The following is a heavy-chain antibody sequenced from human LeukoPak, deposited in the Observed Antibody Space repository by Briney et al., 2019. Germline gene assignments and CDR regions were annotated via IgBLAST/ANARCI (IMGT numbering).Heavy chain of an antibody. CDR3: ARYLQLNYGDLNYYYYGMDV. Sequence: ASVKVSCKASGYTFTSYYMHWVRQAPGQGLEWMGIINPSGCSTSYAQKFQGRVTMTRDTSTSTVYMELSSLRSEDTAVYYCARYLQLNYGDLNYYYYGMDVWGQGTTVTVSS. D-gene: IGHD4-17*01. J-gene: IGHJ6*02. CDR1: GYTFTSYY. CDR2: INPSGCST. V-gene: IGHV1-46*01.